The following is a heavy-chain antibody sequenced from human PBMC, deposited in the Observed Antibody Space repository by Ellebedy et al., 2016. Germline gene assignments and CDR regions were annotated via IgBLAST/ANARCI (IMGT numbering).Heavy chain of an antibody. CDR1: GFTFSSYG. D-gene: IGHD6-13*01. Sequence: GESLKISXAASGFTFSSYGMHWVRQAPGRGLEWVAVISYDGSTQHYADSVKGRFTISRDNSKNTLFLQMNSLRAEDTAVYYCARDSAGTFDYWGQGTLVTVSS. CDR2: ISYDGSTQ. CDR3: ARDSAGTFDY. J-gene: IGHJ4*02. V-gene: IGHV3-30*03.